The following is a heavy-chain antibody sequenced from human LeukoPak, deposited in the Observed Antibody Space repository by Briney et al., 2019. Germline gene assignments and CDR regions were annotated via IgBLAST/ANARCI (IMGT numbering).Heavy chain of an antibody. V-gene: IGHV3-30*18. Sequence: GGSLRLSCEASGFTFSSYGMQWVRQAPGRWLEWVAVISYDGSNKYYADSVKGRFTISRDNSKDTLYLQMSSLRAEDTAVYYCAKAEVGATTPLYYYGMDVWGQGTTVTVSS. D-gene: IGHD1-26*01. CDR1: GFTFSSYG. J-gene: IGHJ6*02. CDR3: AKAEVGATTPLYYYGMDV. CDR2: ISYDGSNK.